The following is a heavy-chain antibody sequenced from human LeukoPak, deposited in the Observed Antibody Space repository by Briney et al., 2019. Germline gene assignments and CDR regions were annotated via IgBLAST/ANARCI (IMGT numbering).Heavy chain of an antibody. CDR1: GYSFTTHW. CDR2: IYPGDSDT. D-gene: IGHD6-13*01. V-gene: IGHV5-51*01. J-gene: IGHJ4*02. CDR3: ARSYSSTFGDY. Sequence: GESLKISCKGSGYSFTTHWIVWVRQMPGKGLEWMGMIYPGDSDTRYSPSFQGQVTISADKSISTAYLLWSSLKAPDTAMYFCARSYSSTFGDYWGQGTLVTVSS.